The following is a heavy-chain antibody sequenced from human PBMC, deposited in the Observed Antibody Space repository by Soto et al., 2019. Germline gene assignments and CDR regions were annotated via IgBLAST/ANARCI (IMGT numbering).Heavy chain of an antibody. CDR2: IYYNGNT. V-gene: IGHV4-31*02. CDR1: GGSIGSRDYY. Sequence: QVQVQESGPGLVKPSQTLSLKCSVSGGSIGSRDYYWSWIRQHPEKGLEWIGSIYYNGNTAYNPSLRGRPTMSLDTSMNEFSLKLTSVTAADTAVYYCARDKGGAALKGSGMDVWGQGTTVTVS. J-gene: IGHJ6*02. D-gene: IGHD3-10*01. CDR3: ARDKGGAALKGSGMDV.